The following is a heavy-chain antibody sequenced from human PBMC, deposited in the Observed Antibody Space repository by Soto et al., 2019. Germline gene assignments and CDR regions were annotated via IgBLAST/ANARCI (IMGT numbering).Heavy chain of an antibody. CDR2: ISFDGTEK. CDR3: ASGPFRIQTFDEGFDV. Sequence: GGSLRLSCVVSGFPFSDYAMDLVRQTPGQRLEWVSAISFDGTEKHYADSVKGRVTISRDNTRNTLFLQINSLTTDDTAVYYCASGPFRIQTFDEGFDVWGKGIXVTVSS. V-gene: IGHV3-30-3*01. CDR1: GFPFSDYA. D-gene: IGHD3-9*01. J-gene: IGHJ6*04.